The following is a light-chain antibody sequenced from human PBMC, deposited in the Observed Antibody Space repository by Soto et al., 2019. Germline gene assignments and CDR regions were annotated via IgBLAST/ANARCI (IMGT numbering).Light chain of an antibody. CDR2: DAS. Sequence: DFQMTQSPSSLSASVGDRVTITCRATQAIKNFLNWYQQKPGRAPKLLISDASTLQRGVPSRFSGSGSGTHFTFVISSQQPEDVGTYYCQQSDNLPLTFGQGTRLDIK. V-gene: IGKV1-33*01. CDR3: QQSDNLPLT. J-gene: IGKJ5*01. CDR1: QAIKNF.